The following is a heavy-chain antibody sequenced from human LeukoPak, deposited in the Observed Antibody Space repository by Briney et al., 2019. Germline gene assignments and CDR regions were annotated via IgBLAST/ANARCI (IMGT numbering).Heavy chain of an antibody. J-gene: IGHJ4*02. Sequence: KVSCKASGGTFSSYAISWVRQMPGKGLEWVGIIYPGDSDTRYSPSFQGQVTISADKSISTAYLQWSSLKASDTAMYYCASRDSSGYDYWGQGTLVTVSS. D-gene: IGHD3-22*01. CDR2: IYPGDSDT. CDR1: GGTFSSYA. V-gene: IGHV5-51*01. CDR3: ASRDSSGYDY.